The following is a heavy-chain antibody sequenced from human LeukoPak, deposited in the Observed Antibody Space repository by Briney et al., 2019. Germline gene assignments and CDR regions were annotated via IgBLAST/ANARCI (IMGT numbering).Heavy chain of an antibody. D-gene: IGHD3-10*01. V-gene: IGHV1-24*01. Sequence: CKVSGXTLTELSMHWVRQAPGKGLEWMGGFDPEDGETIYAQKFQGRVTMTEDTSTDTAYMELSSLRSEDTAVYYCATGFVGFGEPHDYWGQGTLVTVSS. J-gene: IGHJ4*02. CDR2: FDPEDGET. CDR3: ATGFVGFGEPHDY. CDR1: GXTLTELS.